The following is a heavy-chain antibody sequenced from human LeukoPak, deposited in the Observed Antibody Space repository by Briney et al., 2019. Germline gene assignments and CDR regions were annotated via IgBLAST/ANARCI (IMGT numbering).Heavy chain of an antibody. CDR2: IYRGGNT. CDR3: AKDSSLGPFIDY. V-gene: IGHV3-53*01. CDR1: GFTVSSNY. D-gene: IGHD7-27*01. Sequence: PGGSLRLSCAASGFTVSSNYMNWVRQAPGKGLEWVSVIYRGGNTYYADSVKGRFTISRDNSKNTLYLQINSLRAEDTAVYYCAKDSSLGPFIDYWGQGTLVTVSS. J-gene: IGHJ4*02.